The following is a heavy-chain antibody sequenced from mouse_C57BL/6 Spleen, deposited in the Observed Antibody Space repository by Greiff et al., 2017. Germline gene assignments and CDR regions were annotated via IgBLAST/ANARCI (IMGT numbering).Heavy chain of an antibody. V-gene: IGHV1-50*01. D-gene: IGHD1-1*01. J-gene: IGHJ1*03. CDR1: GYTFTSYW. CDR3: SRYYYGLYWYFDV. Sequence: VQLQQPGAELVKPGASVKLSCKASGYTFTSYWMQWVKQRPGQGLEWIGEIDPSDSYTNYNQKFKGKATLTVDKSYSTAYMQLSILTSEYSAVDYCSRYYYGLYWYFDVWGTGTTVTVSS. CDR2: IDPSDSYT.